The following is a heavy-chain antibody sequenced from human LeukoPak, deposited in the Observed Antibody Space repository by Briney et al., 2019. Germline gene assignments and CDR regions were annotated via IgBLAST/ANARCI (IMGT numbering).Heavy chain of an antibody. Sequence: ASVKVSCKASGYTFTSYAMHWVRQAPGQRLEWMGWINAGNGNTKYSREFQGRVTITRDTSASTAYMELSSLRSEDMAVYYCARDYYGSGSPYSRWFDPWGQGTLVTVSS. CDR2: INAGNGNT. D-gene: IGHD3-10*01. V-gene: IGHV1-3*03. CDR3: ARDYYGSGSPYSRWFDP. J-gene: IGHJ5*02. CDR1: GYTFTSYA.